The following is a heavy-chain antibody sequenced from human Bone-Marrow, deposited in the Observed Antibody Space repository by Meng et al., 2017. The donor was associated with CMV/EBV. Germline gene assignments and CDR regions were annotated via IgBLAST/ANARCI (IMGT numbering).Heavy chain of an antibody. D-gene: IGHD3-22*01. CDR2: INPSGGST. Sequence: YTFTSYYMHWVRQAPGQGLGWMGIINPSGGSTSYAQKFQGRVTMTRDTSTSTVYMELSSLRSEDTAVYYCARGGITMIVVVTQPPDYWGQGTLVTVSS. J-gene: IGHJ4*02. CDR3: ARGGITMIVVVTQPPDY. V-gene: IGHV1-46*01. CDR1: YTFTSYY.